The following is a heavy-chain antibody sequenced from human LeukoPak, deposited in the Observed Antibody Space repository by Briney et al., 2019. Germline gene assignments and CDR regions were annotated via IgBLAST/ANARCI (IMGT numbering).Heavy chain of an antibody. CDR1: GGSSSSYY. CDR2: IYYSRST. J-gene: IGHJ4*02. CDR3: ARGDILTGYYPFDY. V-gene: IGHV4-59*01. D-gene: IGHD3-9*01. Sequence: PSETLSLTCTFSGGSSSSYYWSWIRQPPGKGLEWIGYIYYSRSTNYNPSLKSRVTISVDTSKNQFSLKLSSVTAADTAVYYCARGDILTGYYPFDYWGQGTLVTVSS.